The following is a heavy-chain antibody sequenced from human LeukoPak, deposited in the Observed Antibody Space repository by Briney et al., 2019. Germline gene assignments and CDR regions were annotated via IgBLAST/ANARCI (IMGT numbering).Heavy chain of an antibody. J-gene: IGHJ4*02. V-gene: IGHV4-59*01. CDR1: GGSISSYY. Sequence: SETLSLTCTVSGGSISSYYWSWIRQPPGKGLEWIGYIYYSGNTDYNPSLKSRVTISVDTSKNQFSLKLSSVTAADTAVYYCAKDITVAGKAYFDYWGQGTLVTVSS. CDR3: AKDITVAGKAYFDY. D-gene: IGHD6-19*01. CDR2: IYYSGNT.